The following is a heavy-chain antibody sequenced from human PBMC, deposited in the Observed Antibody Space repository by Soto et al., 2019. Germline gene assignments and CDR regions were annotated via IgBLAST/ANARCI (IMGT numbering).Heavy chain of an antibody. CDR3: AAGGGLPRYY. V-gene: IGHV4-30-2*01. Sequence: QLQLQESGSGLVKPSQTLSLTCAVSGGSIRSGGYSWSWIRQPPGKGLEWIGYIYHSGSTYYNPSLKSRVTISVDRSKNQFSLKLSYVTASDTAVYYCAAGGGLPRYYWGQGTLVTVSS. CDR1: GGSIRSGGYS. D-gene: IGHD5-12*01. J-gene: IGHJ4*02. CDR2: IYHSGST.